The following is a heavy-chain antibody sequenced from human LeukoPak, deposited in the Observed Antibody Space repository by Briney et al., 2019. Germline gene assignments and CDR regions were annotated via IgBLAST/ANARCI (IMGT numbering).Heavy chain of an antibody. D-gene: IGHD3-22*01. CDR2: IYTSGST. J-gene: IGHJ3*02. V-gene: IGHV4-4*07. Sequence: SETLSLTCTVSGGSISSYYWSCIRQPAGKGLEWIGRIYTSGSTNYNPSLKSRVTMSVDTSKNQFSLKLSSVTAADTAVYYCARVRAYYYDSSGIDAFDIWGQGTMVTVSS. CDR1: GGSISSYY. CDR3: ARVRAYYYDSSGIDAFDI.